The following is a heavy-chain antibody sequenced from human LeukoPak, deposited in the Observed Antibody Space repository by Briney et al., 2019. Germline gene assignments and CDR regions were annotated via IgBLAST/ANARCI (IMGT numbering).Heavy chain of an antibody. CDR2: ISWNSGSI. CDR1: GFTFSGYS. V-gene: IGHV3-9*01. CDR3: AKVSGTIYYYGMDV. J-gene: IGHJ6*02. D-gene: IGHD1-1*01. Sequence: GGSLRLSCAASGFTFSGYSMNWVRQAPGKGLEWVSGISWNSGSIGYADSVKGRFAISRDNAKNSLYLQMNSLRAEDTALYYCAKVSGTIYYYGMDVWGQGTTVTVSS.